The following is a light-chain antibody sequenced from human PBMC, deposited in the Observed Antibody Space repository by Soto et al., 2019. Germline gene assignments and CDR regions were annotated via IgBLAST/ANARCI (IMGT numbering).Light chain of an antibody. CDR3: QQTYISPYT. J-gene: IGKJ2*01. CDR1: QSVSDY. Sequence: DIQMTQSPSSLSASVGDRVTITCRASQSVSDYLNWYLQKPGKAPELLIYAASTLQSGVPSRFSGSGSGTDFSLTISSLRPEDFATYYCQQTYISPYTFGQGTKLEIK. CDR2: AAS. V-gene: IGKV1-39*01.